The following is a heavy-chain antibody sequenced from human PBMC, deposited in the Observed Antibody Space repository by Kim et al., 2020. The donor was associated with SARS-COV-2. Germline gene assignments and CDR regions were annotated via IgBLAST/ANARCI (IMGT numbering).Heavy chain of an antibody. J-gene: IGHJ5*02. V-gene: IGHV4-4*07. D-gene: IGHD2-8*01. CDR2: RT. Sequence: RTNPTPSLHRRITMSVATSKNQFFLELSSVTAADTAVYYCARDLDNALDPWGQGTLVTVSS. CDR3: ARDLDNALDP.